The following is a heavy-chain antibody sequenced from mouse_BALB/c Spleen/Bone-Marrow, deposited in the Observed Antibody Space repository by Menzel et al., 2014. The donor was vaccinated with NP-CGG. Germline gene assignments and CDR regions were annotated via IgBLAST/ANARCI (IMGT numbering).Heavy chain of an antibody. J-gene: IGHJ2*01. D-gene: IGHD1-1*01. CDR3: ARDMGGLLFDS. CDR2: IRNKAYGYTT. V-gene: IGHV7-3*02. CDR1: GFTFTDYY. Sequence: EVMLVESGGGLVQPGGSLRLSCATSGFTFTDYYMNWVRQPPGKAPEWLAFIRNKAYGYTTEYSVSVKGRFTISRDNSQNILYLQMNTLRAEDSATYYCARDMGGLLFDSWGQGTTLSVSS.